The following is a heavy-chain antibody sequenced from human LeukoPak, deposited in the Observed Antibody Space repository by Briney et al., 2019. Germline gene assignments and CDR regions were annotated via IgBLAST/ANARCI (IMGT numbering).Heavy chain of an antibody. V-gene: IGHV3-23*01. D-gene: IGHD3-9*01. Sequence: GSLRLSCAASGFTFSSYAMSWVRQPPGKGLEWVSAISGSGGTTYYADFVKGRFTISRDNSKNTLYLQMNSLRAEDTAVYYCAKAPNYDILTGHAYGMDVWGQGTTVTVSS. J-gene: IGHJ6*02. CDR2: ISGSGGTT. CDR3: AKAPNYDILTGHAYGMDV. CDR1: GFTFSSYA.